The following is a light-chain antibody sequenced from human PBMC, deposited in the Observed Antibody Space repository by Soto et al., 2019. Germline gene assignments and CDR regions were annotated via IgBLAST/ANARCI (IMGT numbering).Light chain of an antibody. CDR1: QGIRND. Sequence: IQMTQSPSSLSASVGYRVTITCRASQGIRNDLGWYQQKPGKAPKLLIYAASSLQSGVPSRLSGSGSGTESTLTISSLHPDDFATYYCQQYNSYWTFGQGTKVDIK. CDR3: QQYNSYWT. CDR2: AAS. V-gene: IGKV1-17*01. J-gene: IGKJ1*01.